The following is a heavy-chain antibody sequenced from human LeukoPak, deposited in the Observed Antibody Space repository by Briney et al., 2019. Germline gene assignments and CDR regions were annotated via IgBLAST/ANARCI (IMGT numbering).Heavy chain of an antibody. CDR1: GFTVTTLA. J-gene: IGHJ4*02. Sequence: GGSLRLSCAASGFTVTTLAMTWVRQAPGKGLEWVSVIGESDGRTYYAGSVKGRFTISRDESKNTLYLQMNSLRAEDTAVYYCAKGPTDSCWEKLHDWGQGTLVTVSS. CDR3: AKGPTDSCWEKLHD. V-gene: IGHV3-23*01. CDR2: IGESDGRT. D-gene: IGHD1-26*01.